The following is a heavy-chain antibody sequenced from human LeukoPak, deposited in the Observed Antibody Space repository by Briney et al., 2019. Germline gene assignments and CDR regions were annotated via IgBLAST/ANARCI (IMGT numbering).Heavy chain of an antibody. J-gene: IGHJ4*02. CDR3: ARSEEGAGPFDY. D-gene: IGHD6-19*01. CDR2: IYYSGST. Sequence: SETLSLTCTVSGGSISSSSYYWSWIRQPPGKGLEWIGYIYYSGSTYYNPSLKSRVTISVDTSKNQFSLKLSSVTAADTAVYYCARSEEGAGPFDYWGQGTLVTVSS. V-gene: IGHV4-30-4*01. CDR1: GGSISSSSYY.